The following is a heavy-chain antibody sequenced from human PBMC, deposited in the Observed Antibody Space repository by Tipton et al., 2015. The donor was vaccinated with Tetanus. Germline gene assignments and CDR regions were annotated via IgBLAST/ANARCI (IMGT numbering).Heavy chain of an antibody. J-gene: IGHJ4*02. CDR1: GFIFSSYG. CDR3: AREADCSSRSCFSVVFYN. Sequence: SLRLSCAASGFIFSSYGIHWVRQAPGKGLEWVAVSWYDGTDKYYADSVKGRFTLSRDNSKNTLYLQMNSLRAEDTALYYCAREADCSSRSCFSVVFYNWGQGTQVTVSS. CDR2: SWYDGTDK. V-gene: IGHV3-33*01. D-gene: IGHD2-2*01.